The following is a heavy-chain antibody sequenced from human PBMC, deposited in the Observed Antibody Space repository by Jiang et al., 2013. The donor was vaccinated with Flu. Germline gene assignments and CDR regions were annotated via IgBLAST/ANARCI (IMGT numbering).Heavy chain of an antibody. V-gene: IGHV3-64D*06. CDR1: GFTFSSYA. D-gene: IGHD3-9*01. CDR2: ISSNGGST. J-gene: IGHJ4*02. CDR3: VKSMAIFTKDCFDY. Sequence: QLVESGGGLVQPGGSLRLSCSASGFTFSSYAMHWVRQAPGKGLEYVSAISSNGGSTYYADSVKGRFTISRDNSKNTLYLQMSSLRAEDTAVYYCVKSMAIFTKDCFDYWGQGTLVTVSS.